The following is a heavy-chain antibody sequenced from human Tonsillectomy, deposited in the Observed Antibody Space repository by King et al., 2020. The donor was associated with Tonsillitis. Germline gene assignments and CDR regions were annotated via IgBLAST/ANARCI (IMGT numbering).Heavy chain of an antibody. Sequence: QLQESGPGLVKPSETLSLTCNVSGGSIRDSRYYWGWIRQPPGKGLEWIGSSYFSGSTYYNPSLKSRVTIFVDTSKNHFSLKLNSVTAADTAVYYCAKVSRSLTRPLYYFDSWGQGTLVTVSS. CDR2: SYFSGST. CDR3: AKVSRSLTRPLYYFDS. D-gene: IGHD6-13*01. J-gene: IGHJ4*02. V-gene: IGHV4-39*02. CDR1: GGSIRDSRYY.